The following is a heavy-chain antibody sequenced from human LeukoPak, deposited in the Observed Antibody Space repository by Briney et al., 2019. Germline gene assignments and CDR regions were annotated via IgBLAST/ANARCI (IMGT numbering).Heavy chain of an antibody. CDR2: ISHNGGST. D-gene: IGHD2-8*01. CDR3: AREVYAGNWFDP. CDR1: GFTFSSNA. J-gene: IGHJ5*02. V-gene: IGHV3-64*02. Sequence: GGSLRLSCPASGFTFSSNAMYWVRQAPGKGLEYVSAISHNGGSTYYADSVKGRFTISRDNSKNTLYLQMGSLRPEDMAVYYCAREVYAGNWFDPWGQGTLVTVSS.